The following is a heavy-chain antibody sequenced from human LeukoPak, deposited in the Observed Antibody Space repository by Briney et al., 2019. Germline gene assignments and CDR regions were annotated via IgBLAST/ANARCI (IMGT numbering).Heavy chain of an antibody. Sequence: AGGSLRLSCAASGFTFSSYSMNWVRQAPGKGLEWVSYISSASGSIYYADSVKGRFTISRDNAKNSLFLQMNSLRAEDTAVYYCARLPAHCSSTSCYYDYWGQGTLVIVSS. J-gene: IGHJ4*02. CDR3: ARLPAHCSSTSCYYDY. V-gene: IGHV3-48*04. D-gene: IGHD2-2*01. CDR1: GFTFSSYS. CDR2: ISSASGSI.